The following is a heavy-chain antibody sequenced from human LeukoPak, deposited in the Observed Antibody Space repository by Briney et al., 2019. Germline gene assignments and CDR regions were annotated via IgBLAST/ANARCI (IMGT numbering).Heavy chain of an antibody. CDR2: INHSGST. CDR3: ARGPQRFTMSSGGYFDY. CDR1: DGSFSGYY. J-gene: IGHJ4*02. Sequence: SETLSLTCAVYDGSFSGYYWSWIRQPPGKGLEWIGEINHSGSTNYNPSLKSRVTISVDTSKNQFSLKLSSVTAADTAVYYCARGPQRFTMSSGGYFDYWGQGTLVTVSS. V-gene: IGHV4-34*01. D-gene: IGHD3-10*02.